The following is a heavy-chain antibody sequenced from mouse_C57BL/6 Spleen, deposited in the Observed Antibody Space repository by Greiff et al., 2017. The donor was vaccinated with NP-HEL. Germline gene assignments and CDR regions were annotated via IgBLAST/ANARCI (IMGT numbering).Heavy chain of an antibody. CDR1: GYTFTSYW. J-gene: IGHJ2*01. Sequence: QVQLQQPGAELVMPGASVKLSCKASGYTFTSYWMHWVKQRPGQGLEWIGEIDPSDSYTNYNQKFKGKSTLTVDKSSSTAYMQLSSLTSEDSAVYYGARNWDNYFDYWGQGTTLTVSS. V-gene: IGHV1-69*01. CDR2: IDPSDSYT. D-gene: IGHD4-1*01. CDR3: ARNWDNYFDY.